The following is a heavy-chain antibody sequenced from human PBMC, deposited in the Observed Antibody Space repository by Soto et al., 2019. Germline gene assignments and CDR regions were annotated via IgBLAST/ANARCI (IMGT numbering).Heavy chain of an antibody. D-gene: IGHD3-9*01. CDR1: GFPLSNARMG. J-gene: IGHJ4*02. V-gene: IGHV2-26*01. CDR3: ARINTYYDILTGYFGYYFDY. Sequence: SGPTLVNPTETLTLTCTVSGFPLSNARMGVSWIRQPPGKALEWLAHIFSNDEKSYSTSLKSRLTISKDTSKSQVVLTMTNMDPVDTATYYCARINTYYDILTGYFGYYFDYWGQGTLVTVSS. CDR2: IFSNDEK.